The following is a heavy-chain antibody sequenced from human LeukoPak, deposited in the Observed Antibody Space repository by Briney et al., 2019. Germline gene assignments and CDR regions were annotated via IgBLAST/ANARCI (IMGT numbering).Heavy chain of an antibody. D-gene: IGHD1-26*01. CDR2: IYYSGNT. J-gene: IGHJ4*02. V-gene: IGHV4-59*01. CDR3: ATEAWDKRTGDY. Sequence: SETLSLTCTVSGDSISNYYWGWVRQPPGKGLEWIGYIYYSGNTNYNPSLRSRVTISVDTSKDQFSLKLNSMTAADTAVYYCATEAWDKRTGDYWGQGTLVTVSS. CDR1: GDSISNYY.